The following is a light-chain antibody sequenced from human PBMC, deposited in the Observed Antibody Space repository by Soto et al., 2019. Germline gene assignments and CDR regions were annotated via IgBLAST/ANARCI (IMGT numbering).Light chain of an antibody. Sequence: EIVMTQSPATLSVSPGERATLSCRASQSVGSNLAWYQQKPGQAPRLLIYGASTRATGIPARFSGSGSGTEFTLTISSLQSEDFAIYFCQQYNNWRPDRTFGQGTKVEIK. CDR2: GAS. J-gene: IGKJ1*01. CDR3: QQYNNWRPDRT. CDR1: QSVGSN. V-gene: IGKV3-15*01.